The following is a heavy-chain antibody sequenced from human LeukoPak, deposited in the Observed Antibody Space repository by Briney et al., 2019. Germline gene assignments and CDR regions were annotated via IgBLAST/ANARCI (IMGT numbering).Heavy chain of an antibody. J-gene: IGHJ4*02. CDR2: INDSGRT. V-gene: IGHV4-34*01. CDR3: ARGLSGARARS. Sequence: SETLSLTCAVYGGSFSGYYWTWIRQPPGKGLEWIGEINDSGRTNYNPSLKSRVTISGDTSKNQFSLKLSSVTAADTGVYYCARGLSGARARSWGQGTLVTVSS. CDR1: GGSFSGYY. D-gene: IGHD1-26*01.